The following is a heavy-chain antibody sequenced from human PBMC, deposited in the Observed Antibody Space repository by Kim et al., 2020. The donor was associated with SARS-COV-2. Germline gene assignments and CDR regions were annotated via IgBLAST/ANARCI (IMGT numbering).Heavy chain of an antibody. CDR3: AIHSSGYYYVED. Sequence: SETLSLTCTVSGGSISSSSYYWGWIRQPPGKGLEWIGSIYYSGSTYYNPSLKSRVTISVDTSKNQFSLKLSSVTAADTAVYYCAIHSSGYYYVEDWGQGT. J-gene: IGHJ4*02. D-gene: IGHD3-22*01. CDR1: GGSISSSSYY. CDR2: IYYSGST. V-gene: IGHV4-39*01.